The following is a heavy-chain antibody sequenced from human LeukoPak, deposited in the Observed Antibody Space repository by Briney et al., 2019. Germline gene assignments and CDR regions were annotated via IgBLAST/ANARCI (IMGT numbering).Heavy chain of an antibody. CDR2: IYYSGST. CDR3: ARDIDPATAAHFDY. CDR1: GGSICSYY. D-gene: IGHD2-21*02. V-gene: IGHV4-59*01. J-gene: IGHJ4*02. Sequence: PSETLSLTCTVSGGSICSYYWSWIRQPPGKGLEWIGYIYYSGSTNYNPSLKSRVTISVDTSKNQFSLKLSSVTAADTAVYYCARDIDPATAAHFDYWGQGTLVTVSS.